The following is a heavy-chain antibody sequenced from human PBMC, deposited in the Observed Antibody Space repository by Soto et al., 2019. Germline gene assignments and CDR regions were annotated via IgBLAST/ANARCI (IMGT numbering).Heavy chain of an antibody. CDR1: GFTFDDFA. CDR2: ISWSSGSI. J-gene: IGHJ3*01. CDR3: ARGLNYGSGSYILFEAFDL. D-gene: IGHD3-10*01. Sequence: EVQLVESGGGWVQPGRSLRLSCAASGFTFDDFAMHWVRQVPGKALEWVSGISWSSGSIDYADSVKGRFTISRDNAKNSLYLQMNSLRAEDTALYYCARGLNYGSGSYILFEAFDLWGQGTLVSVSS. V-gene: IGHV3-9*01.